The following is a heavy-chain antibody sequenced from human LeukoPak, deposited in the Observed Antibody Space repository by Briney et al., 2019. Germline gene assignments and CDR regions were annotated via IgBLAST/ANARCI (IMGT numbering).Heavy chain of an antibody. CDR2: ISGSSGST. CDR1: GFTFSSYA. V-gene: IGHV3-23*01. CDR3: AKDLGDFWSGTEFDP. J-gene: IGHJ5*02. D-gene: IGHD3-3*01. Sequence: GGSLRLSCAASGFTFSSYAMSWVRQAPGKGLEWVSAISGSSGSTYYADSVKGRFTISRDNSKSTLYLQMNSLRAEDTAVYYCAKDLGDFWSGTEFDPWGQGTLVTVSS.